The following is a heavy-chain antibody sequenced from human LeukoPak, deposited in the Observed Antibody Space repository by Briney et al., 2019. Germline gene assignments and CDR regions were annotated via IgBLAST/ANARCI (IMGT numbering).Heavy chain of an antibody. CDR2: IIPIFGTA. J-gene: IGHJ6*02. D-gene: IGHD1-26*01. CDR3: AREWGRPLTYSYYGMDV. CDR1: GGTFSSYA. Sequence: ASVKVSCKASGGTFSSYAISWVRQAPGQGLEWMGGIIPIFGTANYAQKFQGRATITADESTSTAYMELSSLRSEDTAVYYCAREWGRPLTYSYYGMDVWGQGTTVTVSS. V-gene: IGHV1-69*13.